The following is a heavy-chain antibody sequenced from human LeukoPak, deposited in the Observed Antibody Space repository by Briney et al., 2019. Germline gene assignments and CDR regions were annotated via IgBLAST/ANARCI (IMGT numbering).Heavy chain of an antibody. D-gene: IGHD2-2*01. V-gene: IGHV6-1*01. CDR1: GGTVSSNRAA. CDR3: ARLVGDQVVY. CDR2: TYYRSKWSN. Sequence: SETLSLTCAISGGTVSSNRAAWNWIRQSPSRGLEWLGRTYYRSKWSNDYALSVKSRITINPDTSKNQFSLQLKFVTPEDTAVYYCARLVGDQVVYWGQGTLVTVSS. J-gene: IGHJ4*02.